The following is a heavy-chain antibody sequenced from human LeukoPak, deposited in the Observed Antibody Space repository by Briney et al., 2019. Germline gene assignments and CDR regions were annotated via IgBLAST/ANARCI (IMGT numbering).Heavy chain of an antibody. Sequence: GSLRLSCAASGFTFSSYSMNWVRQLPGKGLKLIGRIHYSGTTHYKPSLKSRVTTSVDTSKNQFSLKLTSVIAADTAVYYCARLSGHCSGGSCYGYYGMDVWGQGTTVTVSS. J-gene: IGHJ6*02. V-gene: IGHV4-59*05. CDR3: ARLSGHCSGGSCYGYYGMDV. CDR1: GFTFSSYSMN. D-gene: IGHD2-15*01. CDR2: IHYSGTT.